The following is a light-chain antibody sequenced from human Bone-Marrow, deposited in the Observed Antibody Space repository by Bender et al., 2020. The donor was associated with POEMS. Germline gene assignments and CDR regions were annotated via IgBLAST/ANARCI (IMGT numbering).Light chain of an antibody. CDR1: SSDIGSYNL. CDR3: TSYAVRDKLV. CDR2: EGT. J-gene: IGLJ3*02. V-gene: IGLV2-14*02. Sequence: QSALTQPASVSGSPGQSITISCAGSSSDIGSYNLVSWYQQHPGFAPKLMIYEGTKRPSGVPDRFSGSKSGNTASLTVSGLQADDEADYYCTSYAVRDKLVFGAGTKVTVL.